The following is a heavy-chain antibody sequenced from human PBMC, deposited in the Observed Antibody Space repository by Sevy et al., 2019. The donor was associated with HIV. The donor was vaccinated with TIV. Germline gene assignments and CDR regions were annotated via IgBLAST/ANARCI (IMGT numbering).Heavy chain of an antibody. CDR2: IYYSGST. Sequence: SEALSLTCTVSGGSISSSSYYWGWIRQPPGKGLEWIGSIYYSGSTYYNPSLKSRVTISVDTSKNQFSLKLSSVTAADTAVYYCARQYRGFLEPDGPGYWGQGTLVTVSS. CDR1: GGSISSSSYY. V-gene: IGHV4-39*01. D-gene: IGHD3-3*01. CDR3: ARQYRGFLEPDGPGY. J-gene: IGHJ4*02.